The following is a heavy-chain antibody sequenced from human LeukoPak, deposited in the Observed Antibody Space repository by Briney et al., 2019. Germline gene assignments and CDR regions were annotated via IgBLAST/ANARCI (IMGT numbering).Heavy chain of an antibody. CDR3: ARVRDCGGDCFREDDYYYCMDV. CDR2: INQSGVST. CDR1: GYTFTSYY. D-gene: IGHD2-21*02. V-gene: IGHV1-46*01. Sequence: ASVKVSRKASGYTFTSYYMHWVRQAPRQRREGAGIINQSGVSTSYPQKFQGRVSMTRDMSTSTVYMELSCLRSENTAVYYCARVRDCGGDCFREDDYYYCMDVWGKGTTVTISS. J-gene: IGHJ6*03.